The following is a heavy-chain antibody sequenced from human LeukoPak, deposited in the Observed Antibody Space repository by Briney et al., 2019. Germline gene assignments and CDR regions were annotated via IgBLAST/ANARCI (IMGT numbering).Heavy chain of an antibody. CDR2: IYHSGST. CDR3: ARASYYGSGSYYAFDI. CDR1: GGSISSGGYS. D-gene: IGHD3-10*01. Sequence: PSETLSLTCAVSGGSISSGGYSWSWIRQPPGKGLEWIGYIYHSGSTYHNPSLKSRVTISVDRSKNQFSLKLSSVTAADTAVYYCARASYYGSGSYYAFDIWGQGTMVTVSS. V-gene: IGHV4-30-2*01. J-gene: IGHJ3*02.